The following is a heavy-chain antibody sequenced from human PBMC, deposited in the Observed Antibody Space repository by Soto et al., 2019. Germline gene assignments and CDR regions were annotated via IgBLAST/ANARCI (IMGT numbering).Heavy chain of an antibody. Sequence: GGSLRLSCAASGFTFSSYAMSWVRQAPGKGLEWVSGISGSGGSTYYADPVKGRFTISRDNSKNTLYLQVNSLRAEDTALYYCAKEFMVRGVPPLSFGMDVWGQGTTVTVSS. V-gene: IGHV3-23*01. J-gene: IGHJ6*02. CDR1: GFTFSSYA. CDR3: AKEFMVRGVPPLSFGMDV. D-gene: IGHD3-10*01. CDR2: ISGSGGST.